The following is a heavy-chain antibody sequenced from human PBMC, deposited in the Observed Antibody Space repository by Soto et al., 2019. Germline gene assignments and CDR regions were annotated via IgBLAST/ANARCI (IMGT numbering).Heavy chain of an antibody. Sequence: QVQLQESGPGLVKPSQTLSLTCTVSGGSISSGGYYWTWIRQHPGKGLEWIGYNYYSGITYYNPSLKSRITISLDTSKNQFSLKLSSVTAADTAVYYCARGSSIAGLYYGMDVWGQGTTGSVAS. J-gene: IGHJ6*02. V-gene: IGHV4-31*03. CDR3: ARGSSIAGLYYGMDV. CDR1: GGSISSGGYY. CDR2: NYYSGIT. D-gene: IGHD6-6*01.